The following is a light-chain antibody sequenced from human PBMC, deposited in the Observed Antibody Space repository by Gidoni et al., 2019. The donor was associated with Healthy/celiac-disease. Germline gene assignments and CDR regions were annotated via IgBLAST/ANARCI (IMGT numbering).Light chain of an antibody. Sequence: DSQMTQSPSTLSASVEDRVTITCRASQSISSWLAWYQQKPGKAPKLLIYKASSLESGVPSRFSGSGSGKEFTLTISSLQTDDFSTYYGQQYNSYSGGTFGQGTKVEIK. V-gene: IGKV1-5*03. CDR1: QSISSW. CDR2: KAS. J-gene: IGKJ1*01. CDR3: QQYNSYSGGT.